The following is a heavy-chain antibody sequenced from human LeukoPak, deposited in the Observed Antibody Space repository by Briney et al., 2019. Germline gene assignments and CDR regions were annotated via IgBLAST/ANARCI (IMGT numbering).Heavy chain of an antibody. J-gene: IGHJ5*02. CDR2: INSDGSST. V-gene: IGHV3-74*01. CDR3: ARDYSSSYDSNWFDP. D-gene: IGHD6-13*01. Sequence: PGGSLRLSCAASGFTFSSYWMHWVRHAPGKGLVWVSRINSDGSSTSYADSVKGRFTISRDNAKNTLYLQMNSLRAEDTAVYYCARDYSSSYDSNWFDPWGQGTLVTVSS. CDR1: GFTFSSYW.